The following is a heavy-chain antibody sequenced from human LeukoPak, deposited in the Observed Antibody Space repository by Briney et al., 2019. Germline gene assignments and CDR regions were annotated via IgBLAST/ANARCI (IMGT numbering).Heavy chain of an antibody. CDR3: ATGGRLGIAAAGHFDY. CDR1: GYTLTELS. Sequence: ASVKVSCKVSGYTLTELSMHWVRQAPGKGLEWMGGFDPEDGETIYAQKFQGRVTMTEDTSTDTAYMELSSLRSEDTAVYYCATGGRLGIAAAGHFDYWGQGTLVTVSS. V-gene: IGHV1-24*01. D-gene: IGHD6-13*01. J-gene: IGHJ4*02. CDR2: FDPEDGET.